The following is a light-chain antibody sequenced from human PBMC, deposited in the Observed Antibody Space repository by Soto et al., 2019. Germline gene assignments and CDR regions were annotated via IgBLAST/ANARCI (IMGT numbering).Light chain of an antibody. V-gene: IGLV1-40*01. CDR3: QSYDNILSGPL. CDR2: KNN. CDR1: GSNVGASYD. Sequence: QSVLTQPPSVSGAPGQTITMSCTGSGSNVGASYDVNLYQVLPGAGPRLLIYKNNTRPSGVPDRFSGSKSGTSASLAITGLRAEDEADYYCQSYDNILSGPLFGGGTKLTVL. J-gene: IGLJ3*02.